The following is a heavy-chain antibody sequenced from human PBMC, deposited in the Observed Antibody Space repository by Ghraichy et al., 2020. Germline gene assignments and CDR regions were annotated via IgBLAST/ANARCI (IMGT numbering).Heavy chain of an antibody. CDR2: IYPGDSDT. V-gene: IGHV5-51*01. Sequence: SLNISCKGSGYSFTSYWIGWVRQMPGKGLEWMGIIYPGDSDTRYSPSFQGQVTISADKSISTAYLQWSSLKASDTAMYYCARSDYDSSGYYCAFDIWGQGTMVTVSS. J-gene: IGHJ3*02. CDR3: ARSDYDSSGYYCAFDI. CDR1: GYSFTSYW. D-gene: IGHD3-22*01.